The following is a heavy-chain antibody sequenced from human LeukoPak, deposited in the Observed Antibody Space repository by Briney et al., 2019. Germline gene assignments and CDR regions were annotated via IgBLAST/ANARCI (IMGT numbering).Heavy chain of an antibody. Sequence: GGSLRLSCAASGFTFTNYAMTWVRQAPGKGLEWVSGISEGVGNTYYADSVKGRSTISRDHSKNTLYLQMNTLRAEETALYCCAKREKGSTGRFFDYWGQGTLVTVSS. CDR1: GFTFTNYA. V-gene: IGHV3-23*01. D-gene: IGHD5/OR15-5a*01. J-gene: IGHJ4*02. CDR2: ISEGVGNT. CDR3: AKREKGSTGRFFDY.